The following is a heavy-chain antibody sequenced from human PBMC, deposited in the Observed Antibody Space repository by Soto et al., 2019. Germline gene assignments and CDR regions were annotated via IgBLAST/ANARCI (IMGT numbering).Heavy chain of an antibody. J-gene: IGHJ3*02. CDR2: MNPNSGKT. D-gene: IGHD4-17*01. Sequence: ASVKVSCKASGYTFTSYDINWVRQATGQGLEWMGWMNPNSGKTGYAQKLQGRVTMTRNTSISTAYMELSSLRSEDTAVYYCARVSGLREDAFDIWGQGTMVTVSS. V-gene: IGHV1-8*01. CDR1: GYTFTSYD. CDR3: ARVSGLREDAFDI.